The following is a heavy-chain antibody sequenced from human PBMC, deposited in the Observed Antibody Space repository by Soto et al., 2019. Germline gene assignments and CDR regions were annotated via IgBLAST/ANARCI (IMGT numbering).Heavy chain of an antibody. J-gene: IGHJ6*01. D-gene: IGHD6-13*01. Sequence: QVQLVESGGNMVQPGRSLRLSCAASGFTFGNNAMHWVRHAAGKGLEWVAQILFDGNNKYYTDSVKGRFTISRDNLKNTVYLQMDSLRADDTAVYYCARDGQQLAPYAMDVW. V-gene: IGHV3-33*01. CDR2: ILFDGNNK. CDR1: GFTFGNNA. CDR3: ARDGQQLAPYAMDV.